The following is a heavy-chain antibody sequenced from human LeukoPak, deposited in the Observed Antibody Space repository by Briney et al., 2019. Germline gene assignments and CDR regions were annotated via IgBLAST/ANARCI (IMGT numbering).Heavy chain of an antibody. Sequence: SETLSLTCSVSGDSMRSYYWSWIRQPPGKGLEWIGFIYYSGSTNYNPSLKSRVTITVDTSKNQVFVKLNSVMAADTAVYYCSRQSRNAYYDDSSGYHYWYFDLWGRGTLVTVSS. CDR2: IYYSGST. D-gene: IGHD3-22*01. J-gene: IGHJ2*01. V-gene: IGHV4-59*01. CDR3: SRQSRNAYYDDSSGYHYWYFDL. CDR1: GDSMRSYY.